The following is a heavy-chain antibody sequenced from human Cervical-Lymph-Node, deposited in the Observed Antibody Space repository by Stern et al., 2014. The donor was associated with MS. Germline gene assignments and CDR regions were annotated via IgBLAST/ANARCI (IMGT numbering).Heavy chain of an antibody. CDR1: GGTFSKFP. CDR2: IFPVFGTP. CDR3: ALSSETSDRWYSLGYDL. Sequence: VQLEESGAEVTKPGSSVKVSCKASGGTFSKFPSSWVRPAQGQGLECMGGIFPVFGTPTYAQEFRGRVTSTADVSTSTVYMELSSLRSDDTAVYYCALSSETSDRWYSLGYDLWGQGTLVTVSS. V-gene: IGHV1-69*01. D-gene: IGHD6-13*01. J-gene: IGHJ5*02.